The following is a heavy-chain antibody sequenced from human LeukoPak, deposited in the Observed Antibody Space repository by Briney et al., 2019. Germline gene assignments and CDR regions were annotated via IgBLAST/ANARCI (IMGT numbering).Heavy chain of an antibody. V-gene: IGHV3-33*01. CDR2: IWYDGSKK. CDR1: GFTFSSFG. CDR3: ARGELLEN. Sequence: GRSLRLSCAASGFTFSSFGMHWVRQAPGKGLEWVAIIWYDGSKKYYADSLRGRFTISRDNSKNTLYLQMNSLRAEDTAVYYCARGELLENWGQGTLVTVSS. D-gene: IGHD1-26*01. J-gene: IGHJ4*02.